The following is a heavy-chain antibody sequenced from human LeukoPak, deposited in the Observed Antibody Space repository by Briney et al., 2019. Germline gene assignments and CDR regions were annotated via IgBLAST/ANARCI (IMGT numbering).Heavy chain of an antibody. D-gene: IGHD4-17*01. CDR2: INHSGGT. V-gene: IGHV4-34*01. CDR3: ARGWRLRRAFDI. Sequence: KPSETLSLTCAVYGGSFNGYYWSWIRQPPGKGLEWIGEINHSGGTNYNPSLKSRVTISVDTSKNQFSLKLSSVTAADTAVYYCARGWRLRRAFDIWGQGTMVTVSS. J-gene: IGHJ3*02. CDR1: GGSFNGYY.